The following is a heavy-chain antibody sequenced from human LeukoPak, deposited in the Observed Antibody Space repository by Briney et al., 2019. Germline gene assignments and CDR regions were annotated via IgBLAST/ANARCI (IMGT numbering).Heavy chain of an antibody. Sequence: SETLSLTCTVSGGSISSGSYYWSWIRQPAGKGLEWIGRIYTSGSTNYNPSLKSRVTISVDTSKNQFSLKLSSVTAADTAVYYCARDVIIDRSYFDYYYYMDVWGKGATVTVSS. V-gene: IGHV4-61*02. CDR1: GGSISSGSYY. CDR3: ARDVIIDRSYFDYYYYMDV. D-gene: IGHD3-10*01. CDR2: IYTSGST. J-gene: IGHJ6*03.